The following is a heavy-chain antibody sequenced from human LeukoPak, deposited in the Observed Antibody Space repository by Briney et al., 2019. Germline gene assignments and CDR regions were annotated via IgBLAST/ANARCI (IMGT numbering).Heavy chain of an antibody. D-gene: IGHD5-24*01. Sequence: GASVKVSCKASGYTSTNNYMHWVRQAPGQGLEWMGVINPSGTGTSYAQKFQGRITMSRDTSTSTVYMEQSSLRSEDTAFYYCATDHSMANTAWWFDPWGQGTLVTVSS. CDR3: ATDHSMANTAWWFDP. J-gene: IGHJ5*02. CDR1: GYTSTNNY. V-gene: IGHV1-46*01. CDR2: INPSGTGT.